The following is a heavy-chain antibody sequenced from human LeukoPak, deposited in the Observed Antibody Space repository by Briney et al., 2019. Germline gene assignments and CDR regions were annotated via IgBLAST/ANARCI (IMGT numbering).Heavy chain of an antibody. CDR1: GFTFSSYA. D-gene: IGHD6-19*01. CDR2: IYYSGST. V-gene: IGHV4-39*01. CDR3: ARVGSKISGYSSGWYWFDP. Sequence: GSLRLSCAASGFTFSSYAMSWVRQPPGKGLEWIGSIYYSGSTYYNPSLKSRVTISVDTSKNQFSLKLSSVTAADTAVYYCARVGSKISGYSSGWYWFDPWGQGTLVTVSS. J-gene: IGHJ5*02.